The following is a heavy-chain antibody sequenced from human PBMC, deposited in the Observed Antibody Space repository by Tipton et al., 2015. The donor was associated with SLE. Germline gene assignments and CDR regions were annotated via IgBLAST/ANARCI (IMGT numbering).Heavy chain of an antibody. J-gene: IGHJ1*01. CDR3: AVGYCSSVSCQREYFQH. D-gene: IGHD2-2*01. CDR1: GYSISSGYY. Sequence: TLSLTCTVSGYSISSGYYWGWIRQPPGKGLEWIGTIYHSGSIYYNPSLKSRVTISVDTPKNQFSLKLNSVTAADTAVYYCAVGYCSSVSCQREYFQHWGQGTLVTVSS. CDR2: IYHSGSI. V-gene: IGHV4-38-2*02.